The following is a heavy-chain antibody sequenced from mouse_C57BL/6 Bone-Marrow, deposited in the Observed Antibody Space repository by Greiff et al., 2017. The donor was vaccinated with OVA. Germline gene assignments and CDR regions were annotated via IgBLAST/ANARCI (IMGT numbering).Heavy chain of an antibody. CDR1: GYSITSGYY. CDR2: ISYDGSN. CDR3: ARDITTVVATKDYYAMDY. V-gene: IGHV3-6*01. D-gene: IGHD1-1*01. J-gene: IGHJ4*01. Sequence: ESGPGLVKPSQSLSLTCSVTGYSITSGYYWNWIRQFPGNKLEWMGYISYDGSNNYNPSLKNRISITRDTSKNQFFLKLNSVTTEDTATYYCARDITTVVATKDYYAMDYWGQGTSVTVSS.